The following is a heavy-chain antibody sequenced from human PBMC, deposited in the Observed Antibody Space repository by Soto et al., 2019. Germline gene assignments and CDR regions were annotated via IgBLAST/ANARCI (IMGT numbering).Heavy chain of an antibody. CDR3: AKAQIFRYWYFDL. Sequence: EVQLVESGGGLVQPGRSLRLSCAASGFTFDDYAMHWVRQAPGKGLVWVSGISWNSGSIGYADSVKGRVTISRDNAKSSLYLKMISLSAEDTDLYYCAKAQIFRYWYFDLRGRGTLVAVSS. CDR1: GFTFDDYA. J-gene: IGHJ2*01. CDR2: ISWNSGSI. V-gene: IGHV3-9*01.